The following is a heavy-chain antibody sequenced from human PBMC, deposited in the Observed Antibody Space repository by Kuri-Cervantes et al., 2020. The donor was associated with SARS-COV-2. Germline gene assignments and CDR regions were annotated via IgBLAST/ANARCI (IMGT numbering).Heavy chain of an antibody. CDR3: ARDAPMYSSSGFGFDP. Sequence: SVKVSCKASGGTFSSYAISWVRQAPGQGPEWMGGIIPIFGTANYAQKFQGRVTITADESTSTAYMELSSLRSDDTAVYYCARDAPMYSSSGFGFDPWGQGTLVTVSS. D-gene: IGHD6-6*01. CDR1: GGTFSSYA. J-gene: IGHJ5*02. V-gene: IGHV1-69*13. CDR2: IIPIFGTA.